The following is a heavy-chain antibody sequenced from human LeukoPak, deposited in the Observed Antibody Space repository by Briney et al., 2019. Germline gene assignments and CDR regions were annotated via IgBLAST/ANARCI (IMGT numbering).Heavy chain of an antibody. CDR1: GGSFSGYY. CDR2: INHSGST. V-gene: IGHV4-34*01. CDR3: ARGGPPYYDILTETLDY. D-gene: IGHD3-9*01. Sequence: SETLSLTCAVYGGSFSGYYWSWIRQPPGKGLEWIGEINHSGSTNYNPSLKSRVTISVDTSKNQFSLKLGSVTAADTAVYYCARGGPPYYDILTETLDYWGQGTLVTVSS. J-gene: IGHJ4*02.